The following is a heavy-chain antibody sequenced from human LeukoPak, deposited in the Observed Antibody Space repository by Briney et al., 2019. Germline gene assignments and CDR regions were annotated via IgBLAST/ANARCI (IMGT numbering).Heavy chain of an antibody. CDR2: ISSSGSYI. CDR3: ARGQTRGSFHY. CDR1: GFTFGSYS. D-gene: IGHD2-8*02. Sequence: GACLRLACAASGFTFGSYSIKCVRHPPGEGRELVSSISSSGSYISYPYSVKCPFPMSSDSTNSSLYLPMNSLRAEQTVAEHCARGQTRGSFHYWGQGTVDTVPS. V-gene: IGHV3-21*01. J-gene: IGHJ4*02.